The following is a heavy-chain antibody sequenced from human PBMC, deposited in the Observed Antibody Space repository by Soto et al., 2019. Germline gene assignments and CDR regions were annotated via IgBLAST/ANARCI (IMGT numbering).Heavy chain of an antibody. J-gene: IGHJ5*02. D-gene: IGHD3-10*01. CDR1: GFTFSTFD. CDR2: IGTLSDT. V-gene: IGHV3-13*01. Sequence: GGSLRLSCAGSGFTFSTFDIHWVRQAPGKGLEWVSGIGTLSDTFYAASVQGRFTTSRQNAKNSVYLQMNSLRAGDTAFYYCARGRSFSYDSTPPPMFDPWGQGTLVTVSS. CDR3: ARGRSFSYDSTPPPMFDP.